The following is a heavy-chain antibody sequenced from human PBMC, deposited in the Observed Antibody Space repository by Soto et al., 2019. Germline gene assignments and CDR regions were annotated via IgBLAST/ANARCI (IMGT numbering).Heavy chain of an antibody. CDR2: IDPSDSYT. D-gene: IGHD2-2*01. V-gene: IGHV5-10-1*01. Sequence: GESLKISCKGSGYSFTSYWISWVRQMPGKGLEWMGRIDPSDSYTNYSPSFQGHVTISADKSISTAYLQWSSLKASDTAMYYCASRYCSSTRCYFGVGYYYGMDVWGQGTTVTVSS. CDR1: GYSFTSYW. CDR3: ASRYCSSTRCYFGVGYYYGMDV. J-gene: IGHJ6*02.